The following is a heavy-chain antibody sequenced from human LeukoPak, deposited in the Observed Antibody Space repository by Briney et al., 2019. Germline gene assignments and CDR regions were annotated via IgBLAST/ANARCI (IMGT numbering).Heavy chain of an antibody. CDR1: GLTFSSYS. CDR3: ARELYTVWFDP. V-gene: IGHV3-48*01. J-gene: IGHJ5*02. Sequence: PGGSLRLSCAASGLTFSSYSMNWVRQAPGKGLEWVSYISSSSSTIYYADSVKGRFTISRNNAKNSLYLQMNSLRAEDTAVYYCARELYTVWFDPWGQGTLVTVSS. D-gene: IGHD4-11*01. CDR2: ISSSSSTI.